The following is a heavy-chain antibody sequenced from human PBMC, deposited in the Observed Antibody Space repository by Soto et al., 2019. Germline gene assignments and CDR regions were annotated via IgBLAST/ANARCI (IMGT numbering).Heavy chain of an antibody. D-gene: IGHD2-15*01. CDR2: INPKSGGT. J-gene: IGHJ6*02. Sequence: ASVKVSCKSSGYTFTDRYIHWVRQAPGPGLEWMGWINPKSGGTNYAQKFQGRVTMTRDTSISTAYLDLSGLSSNDTAMYYCARHAPEYCSGGSCYLRLYSDYGMDVWGQGTTVTVSS. V-gene: IGHV1-2*02. CDR1: GYTFTDRY. CDR3: ARHAPEYCSGGSCYLRLYSDYGMDV.